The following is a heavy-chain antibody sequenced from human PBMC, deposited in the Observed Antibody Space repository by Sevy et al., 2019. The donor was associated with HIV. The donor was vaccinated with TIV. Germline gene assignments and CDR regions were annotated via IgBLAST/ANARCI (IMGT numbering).Heavy chain of an antibody. CDR1: GGSISSSDYH. D-gene: IGHD1-26*01. Sequence: SETLSLTCIVSGGSISSSDYHWGWIRQPPGKGLQWIGTIYYTGTTYYNPSLKSRVTISVDTSKNQFSLKRSSVTAADTAMYYCARLGKVGSSSSYYYGLDVWGQGTTVTVSS. V-gene: IGHV4-39*01. CDR3: ARLGKVGSSSSYYYGLDV. J-gene: IGHJ6*02. CDR2: IYYTGTT.